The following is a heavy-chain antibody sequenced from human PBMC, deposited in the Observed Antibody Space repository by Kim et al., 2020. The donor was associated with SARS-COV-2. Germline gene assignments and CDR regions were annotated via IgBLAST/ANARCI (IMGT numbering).Heavy chain of an antibody. D-gene: IGHD6-13*01. CDR3: ARAATIAEYDP. V-gene: IGHV4-59*01. CDR2: T. Sequence: TTHTPSLKSRVTISVDTSKNQFSLKRSSVTAADTAVYYCARAATIAEYDPWGQGTLVTVSS. J-gene: IGHJ5*02.